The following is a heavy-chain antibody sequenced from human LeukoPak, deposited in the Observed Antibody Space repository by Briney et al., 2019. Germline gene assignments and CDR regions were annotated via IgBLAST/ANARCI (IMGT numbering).Heavy chain of an antibody. CDR3: ARPGTTSDAFDI. CDR2: IIPIFGTA. J-gene: IGHJ3*02. Sequence: SVKDSCKASGGTFSSYAISWVRQAPGQGLEWMGGIIPIFGTANYAQKFQGRVTITADESTSTAYMELSSLRSEDTAVYYCARPGTTSDAFDIWGQGTMVTVSS. V-gene: IGHV1-69*13. D-gene: IGHD1-1*01. CDR1: GGTFSSYA.